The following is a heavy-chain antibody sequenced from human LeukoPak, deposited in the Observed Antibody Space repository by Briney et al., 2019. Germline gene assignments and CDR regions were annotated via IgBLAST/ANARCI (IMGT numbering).Heavy chain of an antibody. CDR3: AKDWGYYCDSSGFMDV. Sequence: GGSLRLSCAASGFTFSSYAMSWVRQAPGKGLEWVSAISGSGGSTYYADSVKGRFTISRDNSKNTLYLQMNSLRAEDTAVYYCAKDWGYYCDSSGFMDVWGQGTTVTVSS. CDR2: ISGSGGST. J-gene: IGHJ6*02. CDR1: GFTFSSYA. V-gene: IGHV3-23*01. D-gene: IGHD3-22*01.